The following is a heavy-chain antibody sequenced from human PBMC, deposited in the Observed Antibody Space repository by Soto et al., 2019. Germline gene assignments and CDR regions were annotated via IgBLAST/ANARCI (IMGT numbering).Heavy chain of an antibody. CDR1: GYTFTSYD. V-gene: IGHV1-8*01. CDR3: ARGINYSGAGDEAFDI. Sequence: QVQLVQFGAEVKKPGASVKVSCKASGYTFTSYDINWVRQATGQGLEWMGWMNPNSGNTGYAQKFHGRVNMTGNSSIKTAYMELSSLRSEDTAEYYCARGINYSGAGDEAFDIWGQGTMVTVS. J-gene: IGHJ3*02. CDR2: MNPNSGNT. D-gene: IGHD3-10*01.